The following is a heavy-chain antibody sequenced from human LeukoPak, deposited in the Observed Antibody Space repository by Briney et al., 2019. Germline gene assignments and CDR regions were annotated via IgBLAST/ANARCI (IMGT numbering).Heavy chain of an antibody. V-gene: IGHV3-23*01. CDR2: ITGSGDST. CDR1: GFIFSAYA. J-gene: IGHJ4*02. Sequence: GGSLRLSCAASGFIFSAYAMNWVRQAPGKGLEWVSSITGSGDSTYIADSVKGRFTIYRDNSKNTMYMQMNILRAEDTALYYCAKGTLRSCTGARCYPFDYWGQGTLVNVSS. CDR3: AKGTLRSCTGARCYPFDY. D-gene: IGHD2-8*02.